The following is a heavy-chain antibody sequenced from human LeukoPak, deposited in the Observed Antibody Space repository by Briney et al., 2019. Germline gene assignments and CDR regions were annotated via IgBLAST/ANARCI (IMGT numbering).Heavy chain of an antibody. Sequence: ASVKVSCKASGYTFTSYDINWVRQATGQGLKWMGWMNRNSGGTNYAQKFQGRVTMTRDTSISTAYMELSRLRSDDTAVYYCARGAHYYDSSGRIDYWGQGTLVTVSS. CDR1: GYTFTSYD. CDR3: ARGAHYYDSSGRIDY. D-gene: IGHD3-22*01. J-gene: IGHJ4*02. V-gene: IGHV1-2*02. CDR2: MNRNSGGT.